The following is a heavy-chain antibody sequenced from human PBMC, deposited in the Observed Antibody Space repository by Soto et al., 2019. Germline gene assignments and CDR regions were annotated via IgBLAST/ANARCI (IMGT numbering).Heavy chain of an antibody. V-gene: IGHV3-23*01. CDR3: VKGAGYFDTSDYYYGDY. CDR2: ISGSGGTP. J-gene: IGHJ4*02. Sequence: EVQLLESGGDLVQPGGSLRRSCAASGFTFSDYAMSCFRQATGKGLERVSAISGSGGTPYYADSAKGRFGISRDNSKSTLDLLMDNLRVEDTALYYCVKGAGYFDTSDYYYGDYWGQGTLITVSS. CDR1: GFTFSDYA. D-gene: IGHD3-22*01.